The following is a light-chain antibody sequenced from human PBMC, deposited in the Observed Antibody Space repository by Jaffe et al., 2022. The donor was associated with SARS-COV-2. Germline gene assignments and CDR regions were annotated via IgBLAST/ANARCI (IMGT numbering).Light chain of an antibody. Sequence: QVVLTQPPSVSAAPGQKVTISCSGGNFDITNEYVSWYQQFPGTAPKLLIYENNKRPSGIPDRFSGSKSGASATLDITGLQTGDEAVYYCGTFDGSLSAGGVFGGGTKLTVL. CDR1: NFDITNEY. V-gene: IGLV1-51*02. J-gene: IGLJ3*02. CDR3: GTFDGSLSAGGV. CDR2: ENN.